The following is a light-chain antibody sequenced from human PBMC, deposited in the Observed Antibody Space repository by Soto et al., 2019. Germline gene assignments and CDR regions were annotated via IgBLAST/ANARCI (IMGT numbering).Light chain of an antibody. CDR2: AAS. J-gene: IGKJ1*01. CDR3: HRGYSTSVT. CDR1: QSSSSY. Sequence: DIQMTQSPSSLSASVGDRVTITCGASQSSSSYFNWYQQKPGKAPKLLIYAASSLQSGVPSNFSGSGSGTDFTLTISSLLPEDFASYYFHRGYSTSVTVGQGAKVVIK. V-gene: IGKV1-39*01.